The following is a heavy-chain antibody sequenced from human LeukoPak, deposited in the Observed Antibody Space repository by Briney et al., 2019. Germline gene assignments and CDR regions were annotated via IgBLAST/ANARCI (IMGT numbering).Heavy chain of an antibody. CDR3: AVAYGGYDWEGGFDY. J-gene: IGHJ4*02. CDR1: GFTFSSYA. D-gene: IGHD5-12*01. CDR2: ISYDGSNK. Sequence: GGSLRLSCAASGFTFSSYAMHWVRQAPGKGLEWVAVISYDGSNKYYADSVKGRFTISRDNSKNTLYLQMNSLRAEDTAVYYCAVAYGGYDWEGGFDYWGQGTLVTVSS. V-gene: IGHV3-30-3*01.